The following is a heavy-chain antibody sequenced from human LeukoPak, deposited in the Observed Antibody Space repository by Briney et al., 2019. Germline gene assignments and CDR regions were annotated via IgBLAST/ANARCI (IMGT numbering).Heavy chain of an antibody. J-gene: IGHJ4*02. CDR2: IYPGDSDT. CDR3: ARRNGGYAVDY. V-gene: IGHV5-51*01. Sequence: GESTHMSCMGSGYTFTNYWIGWIRQMPGKGLEWMGIIYPGDSDTRYSPSFQGHVTISADKSISTAYLQWSSLKASDTAMFYCARRNGGYAVDYWGQGTLVTVSS. CDR1: GYTFTNYW. D-gene: IGHD5-12*01.